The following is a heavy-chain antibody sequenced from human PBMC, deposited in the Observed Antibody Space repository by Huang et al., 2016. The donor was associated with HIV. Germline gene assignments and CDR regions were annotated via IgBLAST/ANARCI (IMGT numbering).Heavy chain of an antibody. D-gene: IGHD3-10*01. J-gene: IGHJ3*02. CDR2: IRYAGSNK. V-gene: IGHV3-30*02. Sequence: QVQLVESGGGVVQPGGSLRLLCAASGFTFSSYGMHWVRPAPGKGLEWVAFIRYAGSNKYYADSGRGRFTIARDNSKNTLYLQLNSLGAEDTAVYYCAKGSMANAFDIWGQGTMVTVSS. CDR1: GFTFSSYG. CDR3: AKGSMANAFDI.